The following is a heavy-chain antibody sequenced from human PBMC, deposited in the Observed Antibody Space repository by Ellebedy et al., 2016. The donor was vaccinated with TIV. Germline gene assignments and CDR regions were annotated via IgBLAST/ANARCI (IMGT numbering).Heavy chain of an antibody. J-gene: IGHJ5*02. V-gene: IGHV3-30*02. CDR1: GFTFSSYG. Sequence: PGGSLRLSCAASGFTFSSYGMHWVRQAPGKGLEWVAFIRYDGSNKYYADSVKGRFTISRDNSKNTLYLQMNSLRAEDTAVYYCARDLGPLGGYESSWGQGTLVTVSS. CDR2: IRYDGSNK. D-gene: IGHD5-12*01. CDR3: ARDLGPLGGYESS.